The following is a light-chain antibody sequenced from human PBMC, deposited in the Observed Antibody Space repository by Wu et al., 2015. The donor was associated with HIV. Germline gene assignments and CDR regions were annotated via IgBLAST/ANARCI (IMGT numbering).Light chain of an antibody. Sequence: EIVMTQSPATLSVSPGERATLSCRASQSVSSNLAWYQQKPGQAPRLLIYGASTRATGIPARFSGSGSGTEFTLTISSMQSEDFAVYYCQHYNNWPPMYTFGQGPSWRSN. J-gene: IGKJ2*01. CDR2: GAS. CDR1: QSVSSN. V-gene: IGKV3-15*01. CDR3: QHYNNWPPMYT.